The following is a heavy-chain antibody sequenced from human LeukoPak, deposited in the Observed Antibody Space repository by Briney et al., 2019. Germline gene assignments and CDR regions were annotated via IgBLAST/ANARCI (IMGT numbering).Heavy chain of an antibody. CDR1: GYSISSGYY. CDR2: IYHSGST. J-gene: IGHJ6*02. CDR3: ASLGMDV. Sequence: SETLSLTCTVSGYSISSGYYWGWIRQPPGKGLEWIGSIYHSGSTYYNPSLKSRVTISVDTSKNQFSLKLSSVTAADTAVYYCASLGMDVWGQGTTVTVSS. V-gene: IGHV4-38-2*02.